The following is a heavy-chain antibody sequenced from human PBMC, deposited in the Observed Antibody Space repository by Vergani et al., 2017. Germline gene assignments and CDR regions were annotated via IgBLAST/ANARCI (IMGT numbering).Heavy chain of an antibody. Sequence: QVQLVESGGGVVQPGGSLRLSCAASGFTFSSYGMHWVRQAPGKGLEWVAFIHYDGSHEYYIDSVKGRFTISRDNSKNNLILQMNGLRAEDTAVYYCARDLGCATISCYFSGAFDYWGLGTLVSVSS. D-gene: IGHD2-2*01. J-gene: IGHJ4*02. CDR1: GFTFSSYG. CDR3: ARDLGCATISCYFSGAFDY. CDR2: IHYDGSHE. V-gene: IGHV3-30*02.